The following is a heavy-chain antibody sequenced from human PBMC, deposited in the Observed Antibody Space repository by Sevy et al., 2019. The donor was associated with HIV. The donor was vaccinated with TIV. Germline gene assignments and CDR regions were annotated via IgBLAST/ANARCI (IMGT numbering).Heavy chain of an antibody. D-gene: IGHD4-17*01. Sequence: ASVKVSCKASGGTFSSYAISWVRQAPGQGLAWMGGIIPIFGTANYAQKFQGRVTITADKSTSTAYMELSSLRSEDTAVYYCARGYGDYTYYYYYMDVWGKGTTVTVSS. V-gene: IGHV1-69*06. CDR2: IIPIFGTA. CDR3: ARGYGDYTYYYYYMDV. CDR1: GGTFSSYA. J-gene: IGHJ6*03.